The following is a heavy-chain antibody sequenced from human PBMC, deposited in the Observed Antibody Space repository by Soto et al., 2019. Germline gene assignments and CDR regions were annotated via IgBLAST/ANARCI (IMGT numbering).Heavy chain of an antibody. D-gene: IGHD3-3*01. CDR3: ARPDYTQAVWYHPYDI. CDR2: IFPFDSNI. J-gene: IGHJ3*02. V-gene: IGHV5-51*01. CDR1: GYSFSTHW. Sequence: GESLKISCKGSGYSFSTHWLGWVRQVPGKGLEWMGIIFPFDSNIRYSPSFQGQVTISADTSISTAYLQWSSLKASDTAMYYCARPDYTQAVWYHPYDIWGQGTMVTVSS.